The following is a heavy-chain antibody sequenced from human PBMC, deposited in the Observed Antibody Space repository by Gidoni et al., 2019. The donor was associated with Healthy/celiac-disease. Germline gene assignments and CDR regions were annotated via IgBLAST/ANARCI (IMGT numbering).Heavy chain of an antibody. V-gene: IGHV3-23*01. D-gene: IGHD3-22*01. CDR3: AKGAGITMIVVSNPMDV. J-gene: IGHJ6*04. CDR1: GFTFSSYA. CDR2: ISGSGGST. Sequence: EVQLLESGGGLVPPGGSLRLSCAASGFTFSSYAMSWVRQAPGKGLEWVSAISGSGGSTYYADSVKGRFTISRDNSKNTLYLQMNSLRAEDTAVYYCAKGAGITMIVVSNPMDVWGKGTTVTVSS.